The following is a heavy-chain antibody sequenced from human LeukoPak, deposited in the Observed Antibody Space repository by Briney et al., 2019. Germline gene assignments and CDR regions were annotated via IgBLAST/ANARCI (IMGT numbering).Heavy chain of an antibody. Sequence: KSGGSLRLSCAASGFTFSIYSMNWVRQAPGKGLEWVSSISSSSSYIYYADSVKGRFTISRDNAKNSLYLQMSSLGAEDTAIYYCSRDRGGGDIYFDYWGQGTLVTVSS. J-gene: IGHJ4*02. D-gene: IGHD2-21*02. CDR3: SRDRGGGDIYFDY. V-gene: IGHV3-21*01. CDR2: ISSSSSYI. CDR1: GFTFSIYS.